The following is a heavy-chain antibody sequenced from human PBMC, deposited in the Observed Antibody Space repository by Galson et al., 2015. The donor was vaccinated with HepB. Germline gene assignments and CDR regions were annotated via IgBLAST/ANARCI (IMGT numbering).Heavy chain of an antibody. Sequence: KVSXKASXXXFTSYXXNWVRXAPGQGLEXXXWISAYNGNXNYAQTFQARVTLTTDTSTSTAYMELRRLTSDAXAVYFCARGRWFGELTGFLVXQHWGQXXLVXVSS. CDR2: ISAYNGNX. CDR1: XXXFTSYX. J-gene: IGHJ1*01. D-gene: IGHD3-10*01. V-gene: IGHV1-18*01. CDR3: ARGRWFGELTGFLVXQH.